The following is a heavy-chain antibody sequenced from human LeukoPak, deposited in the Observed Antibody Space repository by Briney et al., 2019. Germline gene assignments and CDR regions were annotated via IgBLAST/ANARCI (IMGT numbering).Heavy chain of an antibody. D-gene: IGHD4-23*01. CDR3: TTEDIYGGMPL. CDR1: GFTFSNAW. Sequence: GGSLRLSCAASGFTFSNAWMTWVRQAPGKGLEWVGRIKSKTDGGTRDYAAPVKGRFTISRDDSKNTLYLQMNSLKTEDTAVYYCTTEDIYGGMPLWGQGTLVTVSS. J-gene: IGHJ4*02. CDR2: IKSKTDGGTR. V-gene: IGHV3-15*01.